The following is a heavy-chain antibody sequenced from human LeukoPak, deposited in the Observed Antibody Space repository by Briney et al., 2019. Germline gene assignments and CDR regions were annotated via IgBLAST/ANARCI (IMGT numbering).Heavy chain of an antibody. V-gene: IGHV1-18*01. J-gene: IGHJ4*02. CDR1: GYTFTSYG. D-gene: IGHD3-10*01. CDR3: ARDLLWFGELAPGDY. CDR2: ISAYNGNA. Sequence: GASVKVSCKASGYTFTSYGISWVRQAPGQGLEWMGWISAYNGNANYAQKLQGRVTMTTDTSTSTAYMELRSLRSDDTAVYYCARDLLWFGELAPGDYWGQGTLVTVSS.